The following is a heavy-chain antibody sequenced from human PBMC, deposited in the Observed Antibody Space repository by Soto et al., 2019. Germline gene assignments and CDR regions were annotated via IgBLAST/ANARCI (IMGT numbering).Heavy chain of an antibody. CDR2: IKKDGSEK. CDR1: GFTFSTYW. CDR3: ATKEIATRYYYYMDV. D-gene: IGHD6-13*01. J-gene: IGHJ6*03. V-gene: IGHV3-7*01. Sequence: GGSLRLSCAASGFTFSTYWMSWVRQAPGKGLEWVANIKKDGSEKYYVDSVKGRFTISRDNAKNSLYLQMNSLRAEDTAVYYWATKEIATRYYYYMDVWGKGTTVTVSS.